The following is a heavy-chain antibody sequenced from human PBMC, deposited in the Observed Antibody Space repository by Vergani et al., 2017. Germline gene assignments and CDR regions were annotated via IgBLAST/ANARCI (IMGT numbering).Heavy chain of an antibody. J-gene: IGHJ4*02. D-gene: IGHD6-19*01. CDR2: INPNSGGT. V-gene: IGHV1-2*02. CDR3: ARALTQALPAGPTGN. Sequence: QVQLVQSGAEVKKPGASVKVSCKASGYTFTGYYMHWVRQAPGQGLEWMGWINPNSGGTNYAQKFQGRVTMTTDTSTSTAYMELRSLRSDDTAVYYCARALTQALPAGPTGNWGQGTLVTVSS. CDR1: GYTFTGYY.